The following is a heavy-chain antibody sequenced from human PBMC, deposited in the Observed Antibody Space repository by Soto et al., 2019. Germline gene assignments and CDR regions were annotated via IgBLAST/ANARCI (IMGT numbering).Heavy chain of an antibody. CDR1: GGSISSYY. Sequence: PSETLSLTCTVSGGSISSYYWSWIRQPPGKGLEWIGYIYYSGSTDYNPSLKSRVTISVDTSKNQFSLKLSSVTAADTAVYYCARVAYYYDSSAQYYYYYGMDVWGQGTTVTVSS. D-gene: IGHD3-22*01. CDR2: IYYSGST. J-gene: IGHJ6*02. V-gene: IGHV4-59*12. CDR3: ARVAYYYDSSAQYYYYYGMDV.